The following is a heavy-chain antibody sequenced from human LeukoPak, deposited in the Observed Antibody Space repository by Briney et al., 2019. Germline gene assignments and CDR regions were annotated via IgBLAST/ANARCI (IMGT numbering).Heavy chain of an antibody. D-gene: IGHD3-22*01. CDR3: ARVPPYYYDSSGLPDY. CDR2: INPSGGST. V-gene: IGHV1-46*01. Sequence: RASVKVSCKASGYTFTSYYMHWVRQASGQGLEWMGIINPSGGSTSYAQKFQGRVTMTRDTSTSTAYMELSRLRSDDTAVYYCARVPPYYYDSSGLPDYWGQGTLVTVSS. CDR1: GYTFTSYY. J-gene: IGHJ4*02.